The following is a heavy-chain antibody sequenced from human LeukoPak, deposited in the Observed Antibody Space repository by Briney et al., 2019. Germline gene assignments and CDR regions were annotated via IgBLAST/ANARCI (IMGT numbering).Heavy chain of an antibody. CDR1: GYYIGSAFY. CDR2: IYHTGVT. V-gene: IGHV4-38-2*02. Sequence: SETLSLTCSVSGYYIGSAFYWAWIRQPPGKGLEWIGYIYHTGVTYHNPSLKSRVTISVDTSKNQFSLKLSSVTAADTAVYYCARVSGAGYDGRGNFDYWGQGALVIVSS. J-gene: IGHJ4*02. CDR3: ARVSGAGYDGRGNFDY. D-gene: IGHD3-22*01.